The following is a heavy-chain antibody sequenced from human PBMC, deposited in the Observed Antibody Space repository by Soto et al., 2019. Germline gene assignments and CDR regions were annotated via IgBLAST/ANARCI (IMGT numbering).Heavy chain of an antibody. CDR2: VYYTGDT. CDR3: VRQGSDCLHGLADV. D-gene: IGHD1-26*01. J-gene: IGHJ6*02. CDR1: SGPTRSYN. Sequence: QVQLQQSGPRLVKPSETLSLTCTVSSGPTRSYNWGWIRQSPRRGLEWIGYVYYTGDTAYNPALMSRVTISAETSTNNNSLILSAVTAADTYFYYCVRQGSDCLHGLADVWGQGTTVTVSS. V-gene: IGHV4-59*08.